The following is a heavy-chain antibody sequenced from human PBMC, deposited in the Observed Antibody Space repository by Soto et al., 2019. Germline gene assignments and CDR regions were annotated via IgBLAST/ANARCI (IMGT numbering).Heavy chain of an antibody. V-gene: IGHV1-69*02. D-gene: IGHD2-15*01. CDR1: GGPFSS. CDR3: ASEANPSDGRTLFDP. J-gene: IGHJ5*02. CDR2: IIPILDIT. Sequence: QVQLVQSGAEVKKPGSSVKVSCKASGGPFSSFIWVRQAPGQGLEWVGRIIPILDITNSAQKFQGRVTLTADRSTNTVYMELSSLRSDDTAIYYCASEANPSDGRTLFDPWGQGTLVTVSS.